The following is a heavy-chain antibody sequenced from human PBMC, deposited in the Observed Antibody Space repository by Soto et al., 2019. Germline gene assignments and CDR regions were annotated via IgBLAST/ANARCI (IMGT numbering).Heavy chain of an antibody. V-gene: IGHV4-30-4*01. Sequence: SETLSLTCTVSGGSISSGDYYWCWIRQPPGKGLEWIGYIYYSGSTYYNPSLKSRVTISVDTSKNQFSLKLSSVTAADTAVYYCARGRLRYFDYWGQGTLVTVSS. D-gene: IGHD6-25*01. J-gene: IGHJ4*02. CDR3: ARGRLRYFDY. CDR2: IYYSGST. CDR1: GGSISSGDYY.